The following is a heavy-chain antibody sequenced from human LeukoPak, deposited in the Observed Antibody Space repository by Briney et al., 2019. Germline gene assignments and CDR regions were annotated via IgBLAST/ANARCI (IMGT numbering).Heavy chain of an antibody. CDR1: GGTFSSYA. D-gene: IGHD6-6*01. CDR3: ARVRIEARNYFDY. Sequence: SVKVSCKASGGTFSSYAISWVRQAPGQGLEWMGGIIPTFGTANYAQKFQGRVTITTDESTSTAYMELSSLRSEDTAVYYCARVRIEARNYFDYWGQGTLVTVSS. J-gene: IGHJ4*02. V-gene: IGHV1-69*05. CDR2: IIPTFGTA.